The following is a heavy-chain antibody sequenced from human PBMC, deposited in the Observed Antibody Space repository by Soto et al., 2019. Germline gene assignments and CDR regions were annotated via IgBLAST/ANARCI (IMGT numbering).Heavy chain of an antibody. CDR1: GDTFTSHW. CDR2: IYPADSDT. CDR3: VRPQAKELGTIRGAFDI. J-gene: IGHJ3*02. V-gene: IGHV5-51*01. Sequence: GESLKICCKGSGDTFTSHWIAWVRQMPRKGLELMGLIYPADSDTRYSPSFEGQVTISVDKSISTAYLQWSSLKASDTAMYYCVRPQAKELGTIRGAFDIWGQGTKVTVSS. D-gene: IGHD3-10*01.